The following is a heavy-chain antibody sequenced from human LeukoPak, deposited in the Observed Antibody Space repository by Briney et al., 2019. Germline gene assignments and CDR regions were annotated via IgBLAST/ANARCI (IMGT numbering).Heavy chain of an antibody. J-gene: IGHJ4*02. Sequence: GASVKVSCKASGYTFTSYDINWVRQATGQGLEWMGWMNPNSGNTGYAQKFQGRVTMTRNTSISTAYMELSSLRSEDTAVYYCERGYPSMYYYGSGIDYWGQGTLVTVSS. D-gene: IGHD3-10*01. V-gene: IGHV1-8*01. CDR3: ERGYPSMYYYGSGIDY. CDR1: GYTFTSYD. CDR2: MNPNSGNT.